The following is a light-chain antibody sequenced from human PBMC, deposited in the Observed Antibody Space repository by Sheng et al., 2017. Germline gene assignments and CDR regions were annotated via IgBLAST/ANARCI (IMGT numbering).Light chain of an antibody. Sequence: SYVLTQPPSVSVAPGKTARITCGGNNIGTKSVHWYQQRPGQAPVLVVYDNSDRPSGIPERFSGSKSGKTATLTISGTQAMDEADYYCQAWDGSTWVFGGGTKLTVL. CDR3: QAWDGSTWV. J-gene: IGLJ3*02. V-gene: IGLV3-21*01. CDR1: NIGTKS. CDR2: DNS.